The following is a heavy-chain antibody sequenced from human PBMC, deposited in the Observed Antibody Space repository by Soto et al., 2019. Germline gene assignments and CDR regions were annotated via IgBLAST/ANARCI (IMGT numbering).Heavy chain of an antibody. CDR1: GGSISTYY. V-gene: IGHV4-59*01. Sequence: PSETLSLTCTVSGGSISTYYWIWIRQAPGKGLEWIGYILYSGSTNYNPSLNSRVTMSLDTSKNQFSLKLSSVTTADMAVYYCARGGGTGNWFDPWSQGSLVTSPQ. D-gene: IGHD7-27*01. CDR2: ILYSGST. J-gene: IGHJ5*02. CDR3: ARGGGTGNWFDP.